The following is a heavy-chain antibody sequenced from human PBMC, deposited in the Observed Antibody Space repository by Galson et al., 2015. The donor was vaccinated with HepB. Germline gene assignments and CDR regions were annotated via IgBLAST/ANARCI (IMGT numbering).Heavy chain of an antibody. CDR2: IRSSSSYI. V-gene: IGHV3-21*01. J-gene: IGHJ4*02. CDR1: GFTFSSYS. D-gene: IGHD3-10*01. CDR3: ARDGAMVRGVDERLFDY. Sequence: SLRLSCAASGFTFSSYSMNWVRQAPGKGLEWVSSIRSSSSYIYYADSVKGRFTISRDNAKNSLYLQMNSLRAEDTAVYYCARDGAMVRGVDERLFDYWGQGTLVTVSS.